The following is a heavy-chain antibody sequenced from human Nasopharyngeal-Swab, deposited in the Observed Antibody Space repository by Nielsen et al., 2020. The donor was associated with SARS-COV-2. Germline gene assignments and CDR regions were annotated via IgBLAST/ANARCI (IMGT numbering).Heavy chain of an antibody. CDR1: GYTFTSYY. CDR3: ARDIVVVPAARGSWFDP. J-gene: IGHJ5*02. D-gene: IGHD2-2*01. CDR2: INPSGGST. Sequence: ASVQVSCKASGYTFTSYYMHSVRQAPGQGLEWMGIINPSGGSTSYAQKFQGRVTMTRDTSTSTVYMELSSLRSEDTAVYYCARDIVVVPAARGSWFDPWGQGTLVTVSS. V-gene: IGHV1-46*01.